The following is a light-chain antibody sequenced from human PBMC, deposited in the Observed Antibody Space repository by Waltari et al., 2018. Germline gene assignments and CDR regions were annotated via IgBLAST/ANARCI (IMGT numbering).Light chain of an antibody. Sequence: QSVLTQPPSVSGTPGQRVTISCSGSTSNIGAGPDVHWYQHLPGTAPKLLIYGNNNRPPGVPARLSGSQSGTSASLAITGLQADDEADYFCQSFDNMLSGGVVFGGGTKLAVL. CDR1: TSNIGAGPD. CDR2: GNN. CDR3: QSFDNMLSGGVV. V-gene: IGLV1-40*01. J-gene: IGLJ2*01.